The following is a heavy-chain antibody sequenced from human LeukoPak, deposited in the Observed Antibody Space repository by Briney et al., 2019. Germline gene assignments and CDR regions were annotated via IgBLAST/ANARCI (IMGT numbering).Heavy chain of an antibody. Sequence: GASVKVSCKVSGYTLTELSMHWVRQAPGQGLEWMGWINPNSGGTNYAQKFQGRVTMTRDTSISTAYMELSRLRSDDTAVYYCARAVGATTGYYFDYWGQGTLVTVSS. J-gene: IGHJ4*02. CDR1: GYTLTELS. CDR2: INPNSGGT. V-gene: IGHV1-2*02. CDR3: ARAVGATTGYYFDY. D-gene: IGHD1-26*01.